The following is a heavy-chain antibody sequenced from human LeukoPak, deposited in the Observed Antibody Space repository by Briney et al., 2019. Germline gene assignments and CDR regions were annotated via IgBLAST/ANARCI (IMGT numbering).Heavy chain of an antibody. CDR2: INHSGST. Sequence: PSETLSLTCAVYGGSFSGYYWSWIRQPPGKGLEWIGEINHSGSTNYNPSLKSRVTISVDTSKNQFSLKLRSVTAADTAVYYCARRSYYESSGIFDYWGQGTLVTVSS. V-gene: IGHV4-34*01. CDR1: GGSFSGYY. D-gene: IGHD3-22*01. J-gene: IGHJ4*02. CDR3: ARRSYYESSGIFDY.